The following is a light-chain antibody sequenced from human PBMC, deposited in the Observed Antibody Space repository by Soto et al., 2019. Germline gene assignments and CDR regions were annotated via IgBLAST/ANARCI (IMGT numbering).Light chain of an antibody. CDR1: QSVSNNY. CDR3: KQYGSSGT. CDR2: GAS. Sequence: ELVLTQSPGTLSLSPGERATLSCRASQSVSNNYLAWYQQKPGQAPRLLIYGASNRATGIQDRFSGSGSGTEFTLTIRRLEPEDFAVYYCKQYGSSGTFGQGTKVDIK. V-gene: IGKV3-20*01. J-gene: IGKJ1*01.